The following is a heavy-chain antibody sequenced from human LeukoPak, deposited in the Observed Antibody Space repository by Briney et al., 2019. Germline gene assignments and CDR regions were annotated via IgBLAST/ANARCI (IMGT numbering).Heavy chain of an antibody. CDR3: ARRYYYDSSGYHFDY. J-gene: IGHJ4*02. Sequence: SETLSLTCTVSGGSISSYYWSWIRQPPGKGLEWIGYIYYSGSTNYNPSLKSRVTISVDTSKNQVSLKLSSVTAADTAVYYCARRYYYDSSGYHFDYWGQGTLVTVTT. D-gene: IGHD3-22*01. V-gene: IGHV4-59*01. CDR1: GGSISSYY. CDR2: IYYSGST.